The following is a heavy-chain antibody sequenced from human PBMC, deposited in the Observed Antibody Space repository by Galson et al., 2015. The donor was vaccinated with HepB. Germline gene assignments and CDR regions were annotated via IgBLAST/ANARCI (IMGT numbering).Heavy chain of an antibody. J-gene: IGHJ3*02. D-gene: IGHD6-13*01. CDR3: ARVRVAAALDAFDI. V-gene: IGHV1-2*06. CDR2: INPNSGGT. CDR1: GYTFTGYY. Sequence: SVKVSCKASGYTFTGYYMHWVRQAPGQGLEWMGRINPNSGGTNYAQKFQGRVTMTRDTSISTAYMELSRLRSDDTAVYYCARVRVAAALDAFDIWGQGTMVTVSS.